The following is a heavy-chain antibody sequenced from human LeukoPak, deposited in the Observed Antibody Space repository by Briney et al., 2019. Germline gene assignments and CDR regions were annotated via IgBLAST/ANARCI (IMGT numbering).Heavy chain of an antibody. CDR3: ARWRRYYYYMDV. V-gene: IGHV1-18*01. CDR1: GYTFTSYG. Sequence: ASVKVSCKASGYTFTSYGISWVRQAPGQGLEWMGRISAYNGNTNYAQKLQGRVTMTTDTSTSTAYMELRSLRSDDTAVYYCARWRRYYYYMDVWGKGTTVTISS. CDR2: ISAYNGNT. J-gene: IGHJ6*03.